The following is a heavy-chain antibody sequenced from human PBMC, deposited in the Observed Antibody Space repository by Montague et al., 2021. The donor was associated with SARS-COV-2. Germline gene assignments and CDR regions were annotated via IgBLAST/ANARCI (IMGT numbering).Heavy chain of an antibody. J-gene: IGHJ3*02. CDR1: GFSLSTSGMC. CDR2: IDWDDDK. V-gene: IGHV2-70*01. CDR3: AWIRPDSSGYYYYGADAFDI. D-gene: IGHD3-22*01. Sequence: VKPTQTLTLTCTFSGFSLSTSGMCVSWIRQPPGKALEWLALIDWDDDKYYSTSLKTRLTISKDTSKNQVVLTMTNMDPVDTATYYCAWIRPDSSGYYYYGADAFDIWGQGTMVTVSS.